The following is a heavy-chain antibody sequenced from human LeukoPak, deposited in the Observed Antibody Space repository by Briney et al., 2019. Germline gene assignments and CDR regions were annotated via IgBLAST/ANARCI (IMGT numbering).Heavy chain of an antibody. V-gene: IGHV3-66*01. CDR1: GFTVSSNY. CDR2: IYSGGST. J-gene: IGHJ3*02. CDR3: ARAFCGGDCWGDAFDI. Sequence: GGSLRLSCAASGFTVSSNYMSWVRQAPGKGLEWVSVIYSGGSTYYADSVKGRFTISRDNSKNTLYLQMNSLRAEDTAVYYCARAFCGGDCWGDAFDISGQGTMVTVSS. D-gene: IGHD2-21*02.